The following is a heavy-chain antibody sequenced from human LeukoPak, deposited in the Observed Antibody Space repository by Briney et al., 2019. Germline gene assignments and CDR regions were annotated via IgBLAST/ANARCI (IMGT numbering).Heavy chain of an antibody. CDR3: AKDRDTSGWRYFDY. Sequence: GGSLRLSCAASGFTFSNYGMHWVRQAPGEGMEWVAVISYDGSNTYYADSVKGRFTISRDNSKNTLYLQMNRLRTEDTALFYCAKDRDTSGWRYFDYWGQGTLVTVSS. CDR2: ISYDGSNT. V-gene: IGHV3-30*18. D-gene: IGHD6-19*01. CDR1: GFTFSNYG. J-gene: IGHJ4*02.